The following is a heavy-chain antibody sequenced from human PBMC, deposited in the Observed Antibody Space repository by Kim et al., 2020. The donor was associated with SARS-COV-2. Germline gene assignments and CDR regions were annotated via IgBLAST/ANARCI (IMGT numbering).Heavy chain of an antibody. J-gene: IGHJ4*02. V-gene: IGHV3-23*01. CDR1: GFTFSSYA. CDR3: AKDVVRGVFFDY. CDR2: ISGSGGST. D-gene: IGHD3-10*01. Sequence: GGSLRLSCAASGFTFSSYAMSWVRQAPGKGLEWVSAISGSGGSTSYADPVKGRFTISRDNSKNTLYLQMNSLRAEDTAVYYCAKDVVRGVFFDYWGQGTLVNVSS.